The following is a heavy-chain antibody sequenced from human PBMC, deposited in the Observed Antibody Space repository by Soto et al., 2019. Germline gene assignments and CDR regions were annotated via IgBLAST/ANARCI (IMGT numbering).Heavy chain of an antibody. CDR1: GFTFSSYG. CDR2: ISYDGSNK. J-gene: IGHJ3*02. CDR3: AKDLMSAYCGGDCYWGAAFDI. D-gene: IGHD2-21*02. V-gene: IGHV3-30*18. Sequence: SLRLSCAASGFTFSSYGMHWVRQAPGKGLEWVAVISYDGSNKYYADSVKGRFTISRDNSKNTLYLQMNSLRAEDTAVYYCAKDLMSAYCGGDCYWGAAFDIWGQGTMVTVSS.